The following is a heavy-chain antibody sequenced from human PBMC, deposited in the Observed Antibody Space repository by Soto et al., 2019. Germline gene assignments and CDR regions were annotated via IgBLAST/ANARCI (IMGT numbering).Heavy chain of an antibody. V-gene: IGHV4-59*01. CDR3: ARFPGYSTSWAALDI. Sequence: QVQLQGSGPRLVKPSETLSLTCSVSGASISSYYWSWIRQPPGKGLEWIGYIFYTGSTDYNPSLQSRVAISIGASRKDFSLKMTSVTAADTAVYYCARFPGYSTSWAALDIWGQGTLVTVAS. D-gene: IGHD1-26*01. CDR1: GASISSYY. J-gene: IGHJ3*02. CDR2: IFYTGST.